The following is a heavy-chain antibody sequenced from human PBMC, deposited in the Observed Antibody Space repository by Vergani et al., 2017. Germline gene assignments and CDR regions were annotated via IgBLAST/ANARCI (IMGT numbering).Heavy chain of an antibody. CDR1: GGSISSSSYY. V-gene: IGHV4-39*01. CDR2: IYYSGGT. D-gene: IGHD6-6*01. J-gene: IGHJ5*02. CDR3: ARRVTVPPRINWFDP. Sequence: QLQLQESGPGLVKPSETLSLTCTVSGGSISSSSYYWGWIRQPPGKGLEWIGSIYYSGGTYYNPSLKSRVTISVDTSKNQFSLKLSSVTAADTAVYYCARRVTVPPRINWFDPWGQGTLVTVSS.